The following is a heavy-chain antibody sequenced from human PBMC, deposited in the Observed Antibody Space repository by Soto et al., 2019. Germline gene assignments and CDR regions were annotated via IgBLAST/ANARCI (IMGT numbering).Heavy chain of an antibody. CDR2: INHSGST. V-gene: IGHV4-34*01. D-gene: IGHD5-12*01. Sequence: SETLSLTCAVYGGSFSGYYWSWIRQPPGKGLEWIGEINHSGSTNYNPSLKSRVTISVDTSKNQFSLKLSSVTAADTAVYYCARGGGYSGYDLYFDYWGQGTLVTVSS. J-gene: IGHJ4*02. CDR3: ARGGGYSGYDLYFDY. CDR1: GGSFSGYY.